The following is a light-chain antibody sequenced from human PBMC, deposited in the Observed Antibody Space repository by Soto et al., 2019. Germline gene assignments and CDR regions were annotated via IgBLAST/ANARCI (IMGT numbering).Light chain of an antibody. CDR1: SSDVGTYTL. CDR2: EVN. V-gene: IGLV2-23*02. J-gene: IGLJ1*01. CDR3: SSYAGAITFYV. Sequence: QSVLTQPASVSGSPGQSITISCTGTSSDVGTYTLVSWYQQHPGKAPKLVIYEVNKRPAGVSKRFSGSKSGDTASLTISGLQAEDEAEYYCSSYAGAITFYVFGTGTKVTVL.